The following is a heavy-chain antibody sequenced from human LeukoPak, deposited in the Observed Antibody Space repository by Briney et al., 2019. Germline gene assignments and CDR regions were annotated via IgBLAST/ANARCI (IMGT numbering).Heavy chain of an antibody. D-gene: IGHD5-18*01. CDR2: ISGNGVST. J-gene: IGHJ4*02. CDR3: AKHGSAYGYPIDY. Sequence: QPGGSLRLSCAASGFTFSSYAMSWVRQAPGKGLEWVTTISGNGVSTHYADSVKGRFTISRDNSKNTLFVQMNSLRAEDTAKYYCAKHGSAYGYPIDYWGQGTLVTVSS. V-gene: IGHV3-23*01. CDR1: GFTFSSYA.